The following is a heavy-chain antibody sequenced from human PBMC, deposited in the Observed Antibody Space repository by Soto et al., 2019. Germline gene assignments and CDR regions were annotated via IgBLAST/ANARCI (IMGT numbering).Heavy chain of an antibody. CDR1: GGSFSGYY. D-gene: IGHD2-21*02. CDR3: ASRRMVLTVTYYYYGMDV. CDR2: INHSGST. V-gene: IGHV4-34*01. Sequence: SETLSLTCAVYGGSFSGYYWSWIRQPPGKGLEWIGEINHSGSTNYNPSLKSRVTISVDTSKNQFSLKLSSVTAADTAVYYCASRRMVLTVTYYYYGMDVWGQGTTVTVSS. J-gene: IGHJ6*02.